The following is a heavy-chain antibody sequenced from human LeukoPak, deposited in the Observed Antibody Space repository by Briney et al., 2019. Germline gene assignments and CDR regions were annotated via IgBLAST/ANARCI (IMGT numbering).Heavy chain of an antibody. V-gene: IGHV3-48*01. CDR1: GFTFSGYG. CDR2: ISRGSDDI. CDR3: VKTRGIAVAGPDR. Sequence: GGSLRLSCAASGFTFSGYGMNWVRQAPGKGLEWVSYISRGSDDIRYADSVRGRFTISRDNAKNSLSLQMNNLRADDTAVYYCVKTRGIAVAGPDRWGQGTLVTVSS. J-gene: IGHJ4*02. D-gene: IGHD6-19*01.